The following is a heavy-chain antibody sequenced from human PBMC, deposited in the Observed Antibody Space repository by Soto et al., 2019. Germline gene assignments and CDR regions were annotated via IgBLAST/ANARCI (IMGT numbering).Heavy chain of an antibody. V-gene: IGHV5-51*01. Sequence: PGESLKISCRGSGYDFNTNWFGWVRQLPGKGLEWVGIMYPGDSDTRYNPSLQGHVTLSADVTVSTAFLQWRSLKTSDTGMYFCARLPRDCNKTSCYYADHWGHGTQVTVSS. J-gene: IGHJ4*01. CDR2: MYPGDSDT. CDR3: ARLPRDCNKTSCYYADH. CDR1: GYDFNTNW. D-gene: IGHD2-2*01.